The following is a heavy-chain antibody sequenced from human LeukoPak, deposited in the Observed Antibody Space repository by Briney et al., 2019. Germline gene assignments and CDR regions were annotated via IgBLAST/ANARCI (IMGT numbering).Heavy chain of an antibody. Sequence: ASVKVSCEASGYTFTSYYIHWMRQAPGQGLEWVGWINPNSGGSHYAQKFQGRVTMTRDTSINTGYMELTSLRIDDTAVYYCARGPRYGESGYNLGPYWGQGTLVTVSS. D-gene: IGHD5-12*01. CDR1: GYTFTSYY. CDR3: ARGPRYGESGYNLGPY. CDR2: INPNSGGS. V-gene: IGHV1-2*02. J-gene: IGHJ4*02.